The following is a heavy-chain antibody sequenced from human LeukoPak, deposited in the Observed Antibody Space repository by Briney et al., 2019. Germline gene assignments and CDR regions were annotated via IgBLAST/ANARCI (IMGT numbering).Heavy chain of an antibody. CDR2: INIGGTNT. J-gene: IGHJ5*02. V-gene: IGHV3-11*01. CDR3: ATDGAGFDT. CDR1: GFTFNDYY. Sequence: PGGSLRLSCAASGFTFNDYYMSWIRQAPGKGLEWLSYINIGGTNTHYTDSVKGRFTISRDNAKKSLYLEMNNLRAEDTAVYYCATDGAGFDTWGQGVLVTVSS.